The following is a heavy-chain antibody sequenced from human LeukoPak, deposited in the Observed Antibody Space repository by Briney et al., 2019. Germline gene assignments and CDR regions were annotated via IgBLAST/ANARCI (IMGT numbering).Heavy chain of an antibody. D-gene: IGHD5-18*01. Sequence: SETLSLTCTVSGGSISSYYWSWLRQPPGKGLEWFGYIYYSGSTNYNPSLKSRVTISVDTSKNQFSLKLSPVTAADTAVYYCARGWIQLWNPAEYYFDYWGQGTLVTVSS. V-gene: IGHV4-59*01. J-gene: IGHJ4*02. CDR2: IYYSGST. CDR3: ARGWIQLWNPAEYYFDY. CDR1: GGSISSYY.